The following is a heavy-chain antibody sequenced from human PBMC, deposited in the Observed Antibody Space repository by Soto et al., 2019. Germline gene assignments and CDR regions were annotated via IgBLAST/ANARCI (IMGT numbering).Heavy chain of an antibody. CDR3: AKVFSSGWYCDY. CDR2: INAGNGNT. J-gene: IGHJ4*02. Sequence: ASVKVSCKASGYTFTSYAMRWVRQAPGQRLEWMGWINAGNGNTKYSQKFQGRVTITRDTSASTAYMELSSLRSEDTAVYYCAKVFSSGWYCDYWGQGTQVAVSS. CDR1: GYTFTSYA. D-gene: IGHD6-19*01. V-gene: IGHV1-3*01.